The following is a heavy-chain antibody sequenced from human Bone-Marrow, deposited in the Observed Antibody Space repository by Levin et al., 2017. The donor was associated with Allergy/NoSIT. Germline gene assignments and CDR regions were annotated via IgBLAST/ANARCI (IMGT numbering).Heavy chain of an antibody. CDR1: GFTFRSYE. Sequence: PGGSLRLSCAASGFTFRSYEMNWVRQTPGKGLEWISYISSGGSTIYFADSVKGRFTISRDNAKNSLYLQMNSLRAEDTAVYYCARALRPSDGFWFDPWGQGTPVTVSS. V-gene: IGHV3-48*03. CDR2: ISSGGSTI. CDR3: ARALRPSDGFWFDP. J-gene: IGHJ5*02. D-gene: IGHD4-17*01.